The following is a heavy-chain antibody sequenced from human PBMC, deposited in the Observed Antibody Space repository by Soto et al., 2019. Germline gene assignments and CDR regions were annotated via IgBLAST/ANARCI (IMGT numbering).Heavy chain of an antibody. D-gene: IGHD3-10*01. CDR1: GYSFTSYD. CDR3: ARSPFINYFSMDV. Sequence: QVQLVQSGAEVKKPGASVMLSCKASGYSFTSYDINWVRQAAGQGLEWVGWINPNSGNTDYAQKFQGRVTMTSETSIRTAYMELSSLRSEDTAVYYCARSPFINYFSMDVWGKGTTVTVSS. CDR2: INPNSGNT. J-gene: IGHJ6*03. V-gene: IGHV1-8*01.